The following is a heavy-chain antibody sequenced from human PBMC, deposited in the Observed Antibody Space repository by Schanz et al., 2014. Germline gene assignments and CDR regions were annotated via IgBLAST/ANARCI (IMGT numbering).Heavy chain of an antibody. CDR1: GYTFTDYH. V-gene: IGHV1-2*06. CDR2: INPNSGGT. Sequence: QVQLVQSGAEVKKPGASVKVSCKSSGYTFTDYHIHWVRQAPGQGLEYMGRINPNSGGTNFAQKFQGRVTVTRDTSISTAYMELGSLRFDDTAVYYCARGLVRYFAYWGQGTLVTVSS. J-gene: IGHJ4*02. CDR3: ARGLVRYFAY. D-gene: IGHD2-8*02.